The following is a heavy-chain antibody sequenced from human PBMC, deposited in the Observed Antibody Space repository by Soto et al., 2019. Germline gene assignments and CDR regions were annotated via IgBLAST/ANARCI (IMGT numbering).Heavy chain of an antibody. J-gene: IGHJ3*02. CDR2: ISWNSGSI. CDR3: AKEALMFRGLDI. Sequence: EVQLVESGGGLVQPGRSLRLSCAASGFTFDDYAMHWVRQAPGKGLEWVSGISWNSGSIGYADSVKGRFTISRDNAKNSLYQQMNGLRAEDTALYYCAKEALMFRGLDIWGQGTMVTVSS. V-gene: IGHV3-9*01. D-gene: IGHD3-10*01. CDR1: GFTFDDYA.